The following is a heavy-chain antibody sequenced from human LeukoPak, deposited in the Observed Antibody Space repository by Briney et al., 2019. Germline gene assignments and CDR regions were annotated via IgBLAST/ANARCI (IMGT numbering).Heavy chain of an antibody. CDR2: IYYSGST. CDR3: ARHSTHYYYFDF. Sequence: SETLSLTCTVSGASISSSSYYWAWIRQPPGKGLEWIGTIYYSGSTRYNPSLKSRVTISVDTSKNQFSLRLSSVTAADTAVYYCARHSTHYYYFDFWGQGTLVTVSS. J-gene: IGHJ4*02. CDR1: GASISSSSYY. D-gene: IGHD2/OR15-2a*01. V-gene: IGHV4-39*01.